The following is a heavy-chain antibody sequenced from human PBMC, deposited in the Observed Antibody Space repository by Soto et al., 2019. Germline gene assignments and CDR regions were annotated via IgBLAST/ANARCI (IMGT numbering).Heavy chain of an antibody. CDR2: ISGSGGST. CDR3: AKDSAYYYGSGSYPDY. J-gene: IGHJ4*02. CDR1: GFTFSSYA. D-gene: IGHD3-10*01. V-gene: IGHV3-23*01. Sequence: EVQLLESGGGLVQPGGSLRLSCAASGFTFSSYAMSWVRQTPGKGLEWVSAISGSGGSTYYADSVKGRFTISRDNSKNTLYLQMNSRRAEDTAVYYCAKDSAYYYGSGSYPDYWGQGTLVTVSS.